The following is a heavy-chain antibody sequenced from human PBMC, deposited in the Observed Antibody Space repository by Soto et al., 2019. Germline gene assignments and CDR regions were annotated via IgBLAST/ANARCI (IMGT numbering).Heavy chain of an antibody. CDR3: AKKGSDAFWTTYYYGMDV. J-gene: IGHJ6*02. Sequence: SGGSLRLSCAASGFTFSSYAMSWVRQAPGKGLEWVSAISGSGGSTYYADSVKGRFTISRDNSKNTPYLQMNSLRAEDTAVYYCAKKGSDAFWTTYYYGMDVWGPGTTLTVSS. V-gene: IGHV3-23*01. D-gene: IGHD3-3*01. CDR2: ISGSGGST. CDR1: GFTFSSYA.